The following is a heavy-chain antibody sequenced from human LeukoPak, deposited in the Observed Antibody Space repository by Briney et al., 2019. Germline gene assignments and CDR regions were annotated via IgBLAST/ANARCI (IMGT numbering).Heavy chain of an antibody. V-gene: IGHV4-59*01. CDR2: IYYSGST. J-gene: IGHJ5*02. CDR1: GGSISSYY. CDR3: ATYTRSGTLAP. Sequence: PSETLSLTCTVSGGSISSYYWSWIRQPPGKGLEWIGYIYYSGSTNYNPSLKSRVTISVDTSKNQFSLKLSSVTAADTAVYYCATYTRSGTLAPWGQGTLVTVSS. D-gene: IGHD3-10*01.